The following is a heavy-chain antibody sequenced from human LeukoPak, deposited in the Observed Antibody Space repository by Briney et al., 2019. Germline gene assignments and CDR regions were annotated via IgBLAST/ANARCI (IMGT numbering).Heavy chain of an antibody. V-gene: IGHV4-34*01. CDR3: AREELWFGDLAGFDP. CDR1: GGSFSGYY. J-gene: IGHJ5*02. Sequence: SETLSLTCAVYGGSFSGYYWSWIRQPPGKGLEWIGEINHSGSTNYNPSLKSRVTISVDTSKNQFSLKLSSVTAADTAVYYCAREELWFGDLAGFDPWGQGTLVTVSS. D-gene: IGHD3-10*01. CDR2: INHSGST.